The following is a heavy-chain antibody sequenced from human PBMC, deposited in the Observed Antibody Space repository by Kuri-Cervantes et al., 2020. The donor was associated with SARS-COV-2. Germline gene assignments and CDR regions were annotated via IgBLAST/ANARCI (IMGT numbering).Heavy chain of an antibody. D-gene: IGHD2-2*01. V-gene: IGHV4-39*02. J-gene: IGHJ5*02. CDR1: GASIRSSSYF. CDR2: INYSGST. Sequence: LRLPCTVSGASIRSSSYFWAWIRQTPGKGLEWVGNINYSGSTYYNPSLKSPITLSVDTSKNHFALKLNSVTAADTSVYFCARRTNVGVVPVFDPWGQGTLVTVSS. CDR3: ARRTNVGVVPVFDP.